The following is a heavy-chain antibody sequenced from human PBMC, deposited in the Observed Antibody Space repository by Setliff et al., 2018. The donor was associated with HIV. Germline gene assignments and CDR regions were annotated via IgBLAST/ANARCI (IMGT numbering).Heavy chain of an antibody. Sequence: GGSLRLSCAASGFTVSSNSMTWVRQAPGKGLEWVSAISSGGEIMFYADSVKGRFTISRDNSKNTLYLQMNSLRAEDTAVYYCARVFGPFDYWGQGTLVTVSS. J-gene: IGHJ4*02. CDR3: ARVFGPFDY. CDR2: ISSGGEIM. CDR1: GFTVSSNS. D-gene: IGHD3-10*02. V-gene: IGHV3-53*01.